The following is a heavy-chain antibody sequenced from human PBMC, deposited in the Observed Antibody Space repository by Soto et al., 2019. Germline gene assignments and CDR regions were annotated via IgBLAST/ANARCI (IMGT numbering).Heavy chain of an antibody. J-gene: IGHJ6*02. CDR2: ISAYNDYT. D-gene: IGHD3-16*01. CDR3: ARGGYYDNAWGKLSHYGLDV. Sequence: QVQLVQSAAEVKKPGASVKVSCKASGYTFIRYGITWVRQAPGQGLEWMGWISAYNDYTIYAQKLQGRGTMTTDTSTRTVYMELRSLKSDATAVYYCARGGYYDNAWGKLSHYGLDVWGQGTSVTVSS. CDR1: GYTFIRYG. V-gene: IGHV1-18*01.